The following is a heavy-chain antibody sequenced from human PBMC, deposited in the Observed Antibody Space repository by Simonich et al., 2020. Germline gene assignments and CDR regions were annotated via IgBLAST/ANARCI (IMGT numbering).Heavy chain of an antibody. J-gene: IGHJ3*02. V-gene: IGHV1-2*06. CDR3: ARDTFLGYCSSTSCYDAFDI. Sequence: QVQLVQSGAEVKKPGASVKVSCKASGYTFNGSVLPWARQAPGQGLGKGLGWMGRTNPNSGGTTYTQKCQGRVTMTRDTSISTAYMELSRLRSDDTAVYYCARDTFLGYCSSTSCYDAFDIWGQGTMVTVSS. D-gene: IGHD2-2*01. CDR2: TNPNSGGT. CDR1: GYTFNGSV.